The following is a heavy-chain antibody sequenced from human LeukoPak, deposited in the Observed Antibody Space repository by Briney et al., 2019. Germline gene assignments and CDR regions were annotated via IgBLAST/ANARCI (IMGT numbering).Heavy chain of an antibody. CDR3: ARGPHPYYDILTGYWAQLDY. CDR2: MNANSGNT. CDR1: GYTFTSYD. V-gene: IGHV1-8*01. Sequence: GASVKVSCKASGYTFTSYDINWVRQATGQGLEWMGWMNANSGNTGYAQKFQGRVTMTRNTSISTAYMELSSLRSEDTAVYYCARGPHPYYDILTGYWAQLDYWGQGTLVTVSS. J-gene: IGHJ4*02. D-gene: IGHD3-9*01.